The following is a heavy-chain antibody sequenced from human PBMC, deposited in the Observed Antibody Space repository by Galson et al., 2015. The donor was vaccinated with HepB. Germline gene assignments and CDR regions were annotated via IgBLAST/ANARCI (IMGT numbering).Heavy chain of an antibody. CDR3: SSYKYVSENHYHPWYFDL. CDR1: GLTVSSNY. CDR2: IYSGGRT. J-gene: IGHJ2*01. D-gene: IGHD3-10*01. Sequence: SLRLSCAASGLTVSSNYMSWVRQAPGKGLEWVSVIYSGGRTYYADSVKGRFTISRDTPKNMLYFQMNSLRAEDSAMYYCSSYKYVSENHYHPWYFDLWGRGTLVTVSS. V-gene: IGHV3-66*01.